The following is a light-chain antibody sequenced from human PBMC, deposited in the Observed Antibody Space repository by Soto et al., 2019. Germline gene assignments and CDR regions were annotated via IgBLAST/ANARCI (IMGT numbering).Light chain of an antibody. J-gene: IGKJ4*01. CDR3: QQYDNLPTLT. CDR2: DAS. Sequence: DIQMTQSPSSLSASVGDRVTITCQASQDISNYLNWYQQKPGKAPKLLIYDASNLETGVPSRFIGSGSGTDFTFTISSLQPEDIATYYCQQYDNLPTLTFGGGTKVEIK. V-gene: IGKV1-33*01. CDR1: QDISNY.